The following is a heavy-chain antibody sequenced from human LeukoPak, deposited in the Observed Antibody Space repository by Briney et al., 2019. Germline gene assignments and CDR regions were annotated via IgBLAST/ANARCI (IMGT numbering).Heavy chain of an antibody. CDR3: AREYHSGGYYSLDY. D-gene: IGHD3-22*01. V-gene: IGHV1-2*02. CDR1: GYTFTGYY. Sequence: ASVKVSCKASGYTFTGYYMHWVRQAPGQGLEWMGWINPNSGGTNYAQKFQGRVTMTRDTSISTAYMELSRLRSDDTAVYYCAREYHSGGYYSLDYWGQGTLVTVSS. J-gene: IGHJ4*02. CDR2: INPNSGGT.